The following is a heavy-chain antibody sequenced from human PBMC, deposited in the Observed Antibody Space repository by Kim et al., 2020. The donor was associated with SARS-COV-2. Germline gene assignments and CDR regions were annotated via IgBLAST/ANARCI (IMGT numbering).Heavy chain of an antibody. J-gene: IGHJ5*02. CDR1: GGSISTGDW. CDR3: TRADCSDGICAYNWFDP. V-gene: IGHV4-4*02. D-gene: IGHD2-8*01. CDR2: IYHLGST. Sequence: SETLSLTCTVSGGSISTGDWWRVVRQPPGTGLEWLGEIYHLGSTNYNPSLKSRVTISIDKSKNQFSLKLNSVTAADTAVYYCTRADCSDGICAYNWFDPWGQGTLVTVSS.